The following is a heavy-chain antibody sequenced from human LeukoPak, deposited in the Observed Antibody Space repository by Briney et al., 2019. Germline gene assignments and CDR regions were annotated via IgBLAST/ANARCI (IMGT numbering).Heavy chain of an antibody. D-gene: IGHD6-13*01. CDR3: ASRARRSIAAAGMRPQLSWFDP. J-gene: IGHJ5*02. Sequence: SETLSLTCAVYGGSFSGYYWSWVRQPPGKGLEWMGEINHSGSTNYNPSLKSRVTISVDTSKNQFSLKLSSVTAADTAVYYCASRARRSIAAAGMRPQLSWFDPWGQGTLVTVSS. CDR2: INHSGST. CDR1: GGSFSGYY. V-gene: IGHV4-34*01.